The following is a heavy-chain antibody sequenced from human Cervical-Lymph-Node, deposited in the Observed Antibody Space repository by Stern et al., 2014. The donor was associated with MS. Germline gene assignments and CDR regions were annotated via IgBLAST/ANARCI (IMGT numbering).Heavy chain of an antibody. CDR2: VSYDGTQR. J-gene: IGHJ4*02. Sequence: QVQLGESGGGVVQPGRSLSLTCVASGFSFSTYAMLWVRQAPGKGLEWVAFVSYDGTQRNSTDSVKARFTISRDNSKNTLYLHMHSLRDEDTAVYFCARGGRGVGLEYWGQGALVTVSS. D-gene: IGHD3-10*01. CDR3: ARGGRGVGLEY. CDR1: GFSFSTYA. V-gene: IGHV3-30-3*01.